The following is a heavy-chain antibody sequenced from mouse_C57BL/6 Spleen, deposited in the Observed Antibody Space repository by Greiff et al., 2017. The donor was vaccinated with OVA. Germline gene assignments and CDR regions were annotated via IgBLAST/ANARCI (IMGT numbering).Heavy chain of an antibody. CDR2: IDPETSGT. Sequence: QVQLQQSGAELVRPGASVTLSCKASGYTFTDYEMHWVKQTPVHGLEWIGAIDPETSGTAYNQKFKGKAILTADKSSRTAYMELRSLTSEDSALYYCTRWGNYNAMNYWGQGTSGTDSS. CDR1: GYTFTDYE. D-gene: IGHD2-1*01. J-gene: IGHJ4*01. CDR3: TRWGNYNAMNY. V-gene: IGHV1-15*01.